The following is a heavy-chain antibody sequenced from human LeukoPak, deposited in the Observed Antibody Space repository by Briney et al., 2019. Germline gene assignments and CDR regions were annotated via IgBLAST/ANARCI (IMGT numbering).Heavy chain of an antibody. V-gene: IGHV3-30*18. Sequence: PGGSLRLSCAASGFTFSSYGMHWVRQAPGKGLEWVEVISYDGSNKYYADSVKGRFTISRDNSKNTLYLQMNSLRAEDTAVYYCAKGIAYCGGDCYYDYWGQGTLVTVSS. CDR3: AKGIAYCGGDCYYDY. CDR1: GFTFSSYG. D-gene: IGHD2-21*02. J-gene: IGHJ4*02. CDR2: ISYDGSNK.